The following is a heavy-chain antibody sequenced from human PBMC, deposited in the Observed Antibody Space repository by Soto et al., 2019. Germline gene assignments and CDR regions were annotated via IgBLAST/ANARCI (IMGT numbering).Heavy chain of an antibody. D-gene: IGHD6-13*01. CDR3: ARGGGGGIAYPWGLPQGYHWFEP. Sequence: SETLSLTCAVYGGSFSGYYWSWIRQPPGKGLEWIGEINHSGSTNYNPSLKSRVTISVDTSRNQFSLKLSSVTAADTAVYYCARGGGGGIAYPWGLPQGYHWFEPWGQGTLVTVSS. V-gene: IGHV4-34*01. J-gene: IGHJ5*02. CDR2: INHSGST. CDR1: GGSFSGYY.